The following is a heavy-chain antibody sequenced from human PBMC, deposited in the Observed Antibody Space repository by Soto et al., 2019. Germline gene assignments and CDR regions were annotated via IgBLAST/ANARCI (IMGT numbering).Heavy chain of an antibody. Sequence: GGSLRLSCEVSGFTFSMYSMSWVRQSPGKGLEWVTKIPQDGVDGHYADSVKGRFIISRDNDKNSLHLQLNNLRAEDTAVYYCARDHLILPAHDFFYGSDVWGRGATVTVSS. J-gene: IGHJ6*02. D-gene: IGHD2-21*02. CDR2: IPQDGVDG. CDR3: ARDHLILPAHDFFYGSDV. V-gene: IGHV3-7*03. CDR1: GFTFSMYS.